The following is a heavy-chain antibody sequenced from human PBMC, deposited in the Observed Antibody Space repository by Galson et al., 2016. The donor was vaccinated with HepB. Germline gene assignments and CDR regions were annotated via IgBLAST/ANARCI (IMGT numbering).Heavy chain of an antibody. CDR3: ARDSGSPNWFDP. D-gene: IGHD1-26*01. J-gene: IGHJ5*02. Sequence: SLRLSCATSGLTFGSYWMNWVRQAPGKGLEWLANIEQNGGEKNYVDSVKGRFTISRDNAKNSLYLQMNSLRAEDTAVYYCARDSGSPNWFDPWGQGTLVTVSS. CDR2: IEQNGGEK. CDR1: GLTFGSYW. V-gene: IGHV3-7*01.